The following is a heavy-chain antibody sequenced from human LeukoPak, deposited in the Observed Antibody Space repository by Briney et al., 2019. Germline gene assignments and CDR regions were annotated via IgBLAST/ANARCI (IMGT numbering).Heavy chain of an antibody. J-gene: IGHJ4*02. V-gene: IGHV3-23*01. CDR2: ITGSGANT. CDR3: AKFPTVTTPGY. Sequence: GWSLRLACAASGFNFSSCAVSWVRQAPGKGLEWVSGITGSGANTYYADSVKGRFTISRDNSKNTLYLQMNSLRAEDTAVYYCAKFPTVTTPGYWGQGTLVTVSS. D-gene: IGHD4-17*01. CDR1: GFNFSSCA.